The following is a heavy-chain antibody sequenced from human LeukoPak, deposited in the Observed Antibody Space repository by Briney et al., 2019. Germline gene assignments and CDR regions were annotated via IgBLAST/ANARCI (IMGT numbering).Heavy chain of an antibody. D-gene: IGHD3-22*01. CDR1: CYTFTSYG. J-gene: IGHJ4*02. Sequence: ASVKVSCKAACYTFTSYGISWVRQAPGQGLEWMGWISAYNGNTNYAQKLQGRVTMTTDTSTSTAYMELRSLRSDDTAVYYCARVPHYYDSSGYIDYWGQGTLVTVSS. CDR2: ISAYNGNT. CDR3: ARVPHYYDSSGYIDY. V-gene: IGHV1-18*01.